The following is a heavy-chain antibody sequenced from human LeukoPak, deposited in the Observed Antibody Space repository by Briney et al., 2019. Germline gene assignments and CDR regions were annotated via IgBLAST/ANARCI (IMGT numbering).Heavy chain of an antibody. CDR2: IYSSGRT. Sequence: GGSLRLSCIASGFNVSRNYMSWVRQAPGKGLEWVSFIYSSGRTYCTDSVKGRFTISRDNSKNTLYLQMNSLRAEDTAVYYCARFSDSMVRGVIDPWGQGTLVTVSS. V-gene: IGHV3-53*01. D-gene: IGHD3-10*01. J-gene: IGHJ5*02. CDR1: GFNVSRNY. CDR3: ARFSDSMVRGVIDP.